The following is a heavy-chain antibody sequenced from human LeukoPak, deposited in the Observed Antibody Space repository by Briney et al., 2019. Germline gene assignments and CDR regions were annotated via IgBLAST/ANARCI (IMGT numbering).Heavy chain of an antibody. D-gene: IGHD1-7*01. J-gene: IGHJ4*02. CDR3: AKNRVVFNLNYAYYFDY. CDR2: ISGSGAYS. V-gene: IGHV3-23*01. CDR1: GFTFSNYA. Sequence: GGALRLSCAASGFTFSNYAMSWVRQAPGKGLGGVSGISGSGAYSYYADSVKGRFTISRDNSKNTLYLQMNSLRTEDTAVYYCAKNRVVFNLNYAYYFDYWGQGTLVTVSS.